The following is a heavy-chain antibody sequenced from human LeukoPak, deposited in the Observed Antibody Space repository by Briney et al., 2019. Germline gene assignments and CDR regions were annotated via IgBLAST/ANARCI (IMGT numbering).Heavy chain of an antibody. V-gene: IGHV3-7*01. CDR1: GLPFSTFW. D-gene: IGHD2-2*01. J-gene: IGHJ4*02. CDR3: ARNARGPGDY. Sequence: GGSLRFSCAASGLPFSTFWMNWVRQAPGKGLEWVANINQDGSEEYYVDSVKGRFTISRDNAKNSVYLQMNSPRVEDTGIYYCARNARGPGDYWGQGTVVTVSS. CDR2: INQDGSEE.